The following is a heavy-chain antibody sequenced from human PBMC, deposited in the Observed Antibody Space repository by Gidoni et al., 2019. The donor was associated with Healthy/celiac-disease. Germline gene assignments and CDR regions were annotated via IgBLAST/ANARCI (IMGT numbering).Heavy chain of an antibody. J-gene: IGHJ2*01. Sequence: EVQLVESGGGLIQPGGSLRLSCAASGFTVSSNYMSWVRQAPGKGLEWVSVIYSGGSTYYADSVKGRFTISRDNSKNTLYLQMNSLRAEDTAVYYCASGPLSRRYSSGWYGDWYFDLWGRGTLVTVSS. V-gene: IGHV3-53*01. CDR2: IYSGGST. CDR1: GFTVSSNY. CDR3: ASGPLSRRYSSGWYGDWYFDL. D-gene: IGHD6-19*01.